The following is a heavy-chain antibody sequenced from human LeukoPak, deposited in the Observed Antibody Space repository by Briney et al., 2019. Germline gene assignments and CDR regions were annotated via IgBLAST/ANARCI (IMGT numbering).Heavy chain of an antibody. J-gene: IGHJ4*02. CDR1: GGSISSGSYY. CDR2: IYTSGST. CDR3: ARVGYYDSSGYYWD. V-gene: IGHV4-61*02. Sequence: SQTLSLTCTVSGGSISSGSYYRSWIRQPAGKGLELIGRIYTSGSTNYNPSLKSRVTISVDTSKNQFSLKLSSVTAADTAVYYCARVGYYDSSGYYWDWGQGTLVTVSS. D-gene: IGHD3-22*01.